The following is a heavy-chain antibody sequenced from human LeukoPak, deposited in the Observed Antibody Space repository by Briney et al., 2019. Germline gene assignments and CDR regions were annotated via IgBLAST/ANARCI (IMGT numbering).Heavy chain of an antibody. V-gene: IGHV3-30*02. D-gene: IGHD2-2*01. CDR1: GFTFSSYG. J-gene: IGHJ2*01. CDR3: AKAPGYCSSTSCYGSYWHFDL. CDR2: IRYDGSNK. Sequence: GGSLRLSCAASGFTFSSYGMHWVRQAPGKGLEWVAFIRYDGSNKYYADSVKGRFTISRDNSMNTLYLQMNSLRAEDTAVYYCAKAPGYCSSTSCYGSYWHFDLWGRGTLVTVSS.